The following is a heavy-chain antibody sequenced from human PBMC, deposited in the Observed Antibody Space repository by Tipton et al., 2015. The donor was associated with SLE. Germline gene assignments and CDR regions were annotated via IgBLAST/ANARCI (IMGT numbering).Heavy chain of an antibody. CDR2: IRYDGSNK. D-gene: IGHD3-3*01. Sequence: GSLRLSCAASGFTFSSYGMHWVRQAPGKGLEWVAFIRYDGSNKYYADSVKGRFTISRDNSNNTLYLQTNSLRAEDTAIYYCAKEIAEIGVPNFDHWGQGTLVTVSS. J-gene: IGHJ4*02. CDR1: GFTFSSYG. CDR3: AKEIAEIGVPNFDH. V-gene: IGHV3-30*02.